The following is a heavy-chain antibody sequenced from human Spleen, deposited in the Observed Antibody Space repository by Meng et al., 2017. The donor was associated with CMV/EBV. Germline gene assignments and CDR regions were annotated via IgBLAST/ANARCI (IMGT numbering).Heavy chain of an antibody. D-gene: IGHD3-3*01. CDR1: GYSFTGYY. J-gene: IGHJ6*02. CDR2: INPHTGGI. V-gene: IGHV1-2*02. CDR3: ARIQSKFWSDSHYYYGMDV. Sequence: ASVKVSCKASGYSFTGYYIHWVRQAPGQGLQWMGWINPHTGGIVYGQKFQGRVTMTREVSISTAYMELTRLTSDDTAVYYCARIQSKFWSDSHYYYGMDVWGQGTTVTVSS.